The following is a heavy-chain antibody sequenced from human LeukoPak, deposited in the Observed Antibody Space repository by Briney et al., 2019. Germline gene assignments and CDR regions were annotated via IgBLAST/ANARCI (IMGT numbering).Heavy chain of an antibody. Sequence: GGSMRLSCAASGFTFSDYEINWVRQAPGKGLEWVSCISTSGSTTYYADSVKGRFTISRDNAKNSLFLQMNTLTVEDTAVYYCARGALHVFDYWGQGPPVTVSS. J-gene: IGHJ4*02. CDR2: ISTSGSTT. CDR3: ARGALHVFDY. V-gene: IGHV3-48*03. D-gene: IGHD3-10*02. CDR1: GFTFSDYE.